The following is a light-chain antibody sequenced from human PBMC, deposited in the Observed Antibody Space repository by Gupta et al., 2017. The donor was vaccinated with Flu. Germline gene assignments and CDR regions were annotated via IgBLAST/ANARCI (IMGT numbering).Light chain of an antibody. Sequence: PGQTGRISGGGGDIGRKSVHWYMRRPGQAPLLVVHDDDDRPSGITERISGSKSGNTATLTLSSVEAGDEADYYCQVWDSNSGRVFGGGTKLTVL. CDR2: DDD. CDR1: DIGRKS. V-gene: IGLV3-21*02. CDR3: QVWDSNSGRV. J-gene: IGLJ3*02.